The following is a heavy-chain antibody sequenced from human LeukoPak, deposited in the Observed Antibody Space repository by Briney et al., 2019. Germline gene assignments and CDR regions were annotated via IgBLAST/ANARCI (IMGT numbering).Heavy chain of an antibody. V-gene: IGHV4-34*01. J-gene: IGHJ6*03. Sequence: PSETLSLTCADPGGSFRADYWSWIRQRPRKGLWWSGEINHSGSTNYTPSLTSRVTIPAHTSMNQFSLNLSSVTAAHTAVYCCARGCGITSGYSGSYYDFYYLYRDVGDKGTTVTVSS. CDR1: GGSFRADY. CDR3: ARGCGITSGYSGSYYDFYYLYRDV. CDR2: INHSGST. D-gene: IGHD1-26*01.